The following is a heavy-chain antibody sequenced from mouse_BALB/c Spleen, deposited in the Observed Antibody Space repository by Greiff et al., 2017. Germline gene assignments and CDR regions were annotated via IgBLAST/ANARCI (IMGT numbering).Heavy chain of an antibody. CDR2: IDPANGNT. V-gene: IGHV14-3*02. Sequence: EVMLVESGAELVKPGASVKLSCTASGFNIKDTYMHWVKQRPEQGLEWIGRIDPANGNTKYDPKFQGKATITADTSSNTAYLQLSSLTSEDTAVYYCALYYYGSSRYFDYWGQGTTLTVSS. CDR1: GFNIKDTY. J-gene: IGHJ2*01. D-gene: IGHD1-1*01. CDR3: ALYYYGSSRYFDY.